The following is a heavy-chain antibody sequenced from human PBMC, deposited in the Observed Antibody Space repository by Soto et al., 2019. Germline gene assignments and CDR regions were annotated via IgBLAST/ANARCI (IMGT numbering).Heavy chain of an antibody. D-gene: IGHD1-26*01. Sequence: GGSLRLSCAASGFTFSSNWMSWIRQAPGKGLELLANIKHDGSDKYYVDSVKGRFTISRDNAKNTLYLQMNSLRAEDTAVYYCGKGRSYYYYYGVDVWGQGTTVTVSS. CDR1: GFTFSSNW. CDR2: IKHDGSDK. CDR3: GKGRSYYYYYGVDV. V-gene: IGHV3-7*03. J-gene: IGHJ6*02.